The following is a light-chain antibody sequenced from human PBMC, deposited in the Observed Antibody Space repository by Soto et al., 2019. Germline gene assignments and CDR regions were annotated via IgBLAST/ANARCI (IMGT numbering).Light chain of an antibody. V-gene: IGLV4-69*02. J-gene: IGLJ3*02. Sequence: QPVLTQSPSASASLGASVKFICTLSSGHSSYGIAWHQQQPEKGPRYLMKFNIDGSRIKRDGMSDRSSGSSTGAERYLSISSLQSEDEADHYCPTRGTAIQGVFGGGSKHPVL. CDR2: FNIDGSR. CDR3: PTRGTAIQGV. CDR1: SGHSSYG.